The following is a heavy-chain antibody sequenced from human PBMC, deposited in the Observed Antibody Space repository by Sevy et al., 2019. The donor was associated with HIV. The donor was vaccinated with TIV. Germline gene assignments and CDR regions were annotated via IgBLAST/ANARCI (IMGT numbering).Heavy chain of an antibody. CDR1: GFTFSRYG. D-gene: IGHD3-10*01. J-gene: IGHJ3*02. CDR2: IRYDGSTK. CDR3: AKGLGMVQGALLSDDI. Sequence: QLGGPLRLSCEASGFTFSRYGMHWVRQAPGKGLDWVAFIRYDGSTKYYGDSVKGRFTISRDNSKNTVFLQMNNLRIEDTALYYCAKGLGMVQGALLSDDIWGQGTMVTVSS. V-gene: IGHV3-30*02.